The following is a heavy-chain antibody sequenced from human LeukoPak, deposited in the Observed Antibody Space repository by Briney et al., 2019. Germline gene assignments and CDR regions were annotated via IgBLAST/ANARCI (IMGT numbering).Heavy chain of an antibody. V-gene: IGHV1-2*02. CDR2: INPNSGGT. Sequence: GASVKVSCKASGYTFTGYYMHWVRQAPGQGLEWMGWINPNSGGTDYAQKFQGRVTMTRDTSISTAYMELSRLRSDDTAVCYCAREYDFWRAFDYWGQGTLVTVSS. CDR3: AREYDFWRAFDY. J-gene: IGHJ4*02. CDR1: GYTFTGYY. D-gene: IGHD3-3*01.